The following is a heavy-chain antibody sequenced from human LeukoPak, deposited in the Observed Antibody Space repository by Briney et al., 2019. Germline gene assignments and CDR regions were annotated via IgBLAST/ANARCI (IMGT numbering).Heavy chain of an antibody. V-gene: IGHV3-7*01. CDR1: GFIFRNYW. CDR2: IKPDGSEK. J-gene: IGHJ4*02. Sequence: PGGSLTLSCTASGFIFRNYWMNWVRQTPGKRLEWVANIKPDGSEKDYVHSVKGRFTISRDNADNTLYLQMNSLSAEDTALYYCAKDYPPYLGQGTLVTVSA. CDR3: AKDYPPY.